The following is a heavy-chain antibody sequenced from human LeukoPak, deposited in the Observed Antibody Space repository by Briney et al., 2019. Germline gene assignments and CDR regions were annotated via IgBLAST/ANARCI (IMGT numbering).Heavy chain of an antibody. CDR1: GFTFDDYG. J-gene: IGHJ4*02. CDR3: AKDAYCSGGSCSLRYFDY. CDR2: INWNGDST. Sequence: PGGSLRLSCPASGFTFDDYGMSWVRQAPGKGLEWVSGINWNGDSTGYADSVKGRFTISRDNAKSSLYLQMNSLRAEDTAVYYCAKDAYCSGGSCSLRYFDYWGQGTLVTVSS. V-gene: IGHV3-20*04. D-gene: IGHD2-15*01.